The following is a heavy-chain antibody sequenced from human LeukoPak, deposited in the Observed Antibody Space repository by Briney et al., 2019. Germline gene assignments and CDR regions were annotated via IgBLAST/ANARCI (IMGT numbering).Heavy chain of an antibody. V-gene: IGHV4-59*08. CDR3: GRQGIVGAVGAFDI. D-gene: IGHD1-26*01. CDR1: GGSISSYY. J-gene: IGHJ3*02. CDR2: IYYSGSI. Sequence: SSETLSLTCTVSGGSISSYYWSWIRQPPGKGLEWIGYIYYSGSINYNPSLKSRVTISVDTSKNQFSLKLSSVTAADTAVYYCGRQGIVGAVGAFDIWGQGTMVTVSS.